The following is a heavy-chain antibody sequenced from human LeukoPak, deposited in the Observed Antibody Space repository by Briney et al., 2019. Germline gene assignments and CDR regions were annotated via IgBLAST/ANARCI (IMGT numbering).Heavy chain of an antibody. D-gene: IGHD4-11*01. CDR3: ARDREYTDYLHNWFDP. J-gene: IGHJ5*02. CDR2: ISSSSKYI. Sequence: PGGSLRLYCAASGFTFNTYSMNWVRQAPGKGLEWVSSISSSSKYIYYADSVKGRFTISRDNAKNTLYVQMNSLRAEDTAVYYCARDREYTDYLHNWFDPGGQGTLVTVSS. CDR1: GFTFNTYS. V-gene: IGHV3-21*01.